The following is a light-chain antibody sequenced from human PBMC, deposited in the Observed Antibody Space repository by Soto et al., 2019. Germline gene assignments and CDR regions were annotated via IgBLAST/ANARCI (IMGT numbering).Light chain of an antibody. J-gene: IGKJ4*01. CDR1: QSVSSY. V-gene: IGKV3-11*01. CDR2: DAS. CDR3: HQRSNWPST. Sequence: EIVLTQSPATLSLSPGDRATLSCRASQSVSSYLAWYQQKPGQAPRLLIYDASNRATGIPARFSGSGSGTDFTLTITSLEPEDFAVYYCHQRSNWPSTFGGGTKV.